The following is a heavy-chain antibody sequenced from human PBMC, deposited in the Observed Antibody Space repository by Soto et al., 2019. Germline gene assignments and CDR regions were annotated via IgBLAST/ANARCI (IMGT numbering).Heavy chain of an antibody. CDR1: GYTFTSYG. Sequence: QVQLVQSGAEVKKPGASVKVSCKASGYTFTSYGISWERQAPGQGLEWMGWISAYNGNTNYAQKLQGRVTMTTDTSTSTAYMELRSLRSDDTAVYYCARVGATGGYYYYYGMDVWGQGTTVTVSS. J-gene: IGHJ6*02. CDR3: ARVGATGGYYYYYGMDV. V-gene: IGHV1-18*01. D-gene: IGHD1-26*01. CDR2: ISAYNGNT.